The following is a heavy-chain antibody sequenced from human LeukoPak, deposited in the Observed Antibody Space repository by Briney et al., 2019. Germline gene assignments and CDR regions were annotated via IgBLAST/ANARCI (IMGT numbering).Heavy chain of an antibody. CDR3: ARDLPTGTYRAYFDN. CDR1: GFIVSNYE. D-gene: IGHD1-26*01. J-gene: IGHJ4*02. Sequence: PGGSLRLSCAGSGFIVSNYEMNWVRQAPGKGLEWVSYISSTGSDIYYADSVKGRFTISRDNAENSLYLQMNSLRAEDTAVYYCARDLPTGTYRAYFDNWGQGTLVTVSS. V-gene: IGHV3-48*03. CDR2: ISSTGSDI.